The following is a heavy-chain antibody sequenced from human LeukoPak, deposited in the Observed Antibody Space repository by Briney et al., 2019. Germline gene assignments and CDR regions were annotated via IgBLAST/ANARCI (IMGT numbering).Heavy chain of an antibody. J-gene: IGHJ5*02. CDR3: ARGEVGATTIWFDP. Sequence: SETLSLTCTVSGYSISSGYYWGWIRQPPGKGLEWIGSIYHSGSTYYNPSLKSRVTISVDTSKNQFSLKLSSVTAADTAVYYCARGEVGATTIWFDPWGQGTLVTVSS. V-gene: IGHV4-38-2*02. CDR2: IYHSGST. CDR1: GYSISSGYY. D-gene: IGHD1-26*01.